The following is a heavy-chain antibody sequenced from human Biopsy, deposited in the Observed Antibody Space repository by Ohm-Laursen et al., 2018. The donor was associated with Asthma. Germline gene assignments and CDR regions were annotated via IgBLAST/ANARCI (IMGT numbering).Heavy chain of an antibody. CDR1: GGSISSFY. V-gene: IGHV4-59*01. Sequence: TLSLTCRVYGGSISSFYWSWIRQSPEKGLEWMGYVYWTGSTNYNPSLKSRVTMSVDTSKNRMFLELTSVTAADTAICYCVRAVRNEQWLAPFDYWGQGKPVTVSS. CDR2: VYWTGST. D-gene: IGHD6-19*01. J-gene: IGHJ4*02. CDR3: VRAVRNEQWLAPFDY.